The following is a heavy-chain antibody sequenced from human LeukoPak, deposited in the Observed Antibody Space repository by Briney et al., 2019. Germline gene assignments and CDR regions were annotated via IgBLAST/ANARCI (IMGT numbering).Heavy chain of an antibody. CDR3: ARDRRSRYCSSSSCYLGCFDP. V-gene: IGHV1-69*13. J-gene: IGHJ5*02. D-gene: IGHD2-2*01. CDR1: GGTFTNYA. CDR2: IIPIFGTT. Sequence: ASVKVSCKASGGTFTNYAISWVRQAPGQGLEWVGGIIPIFGTTIYAQKFQGRVTITADEFTSTAYMELNSLRSEDTAVYYCARDRRSRYCSSSSCYLGCFDPWGQGTLVTVSS.